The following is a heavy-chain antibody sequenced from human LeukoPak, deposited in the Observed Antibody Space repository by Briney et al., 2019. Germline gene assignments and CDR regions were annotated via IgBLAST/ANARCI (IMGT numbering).Heavy chain of an antibody. CDR2: IYYSGST. D-gene: IGHD2-21*01. Sequence: SEALSLTCTVSGGSISISSYYWGWIRQPPGKGVEWIGSIYYSGSTYYNPSLKSRFTISVKTSKNQSSLQLSSVTAADTAVYYCARLFVSGVVSHRGQGTLVTVSS. CDR3: ARLFVSGVVSH. J-gene: IGHJ4*02. V-gene: IGHV4-39*01. CDR1: GGSISISSYY.